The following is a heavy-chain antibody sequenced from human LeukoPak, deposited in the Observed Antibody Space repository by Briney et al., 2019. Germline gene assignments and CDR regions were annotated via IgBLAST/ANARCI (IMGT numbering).Heavy chain of an antibody. V-gene: IGHV4-4*02. CDR2: IYHSGST. J-gene: IGHJ4*02. CDR3: ATQILLCHYY. Sequence: SGTLSLTCAVSGGSISSSNWWSWVRPPPGKGLEWIGEIYHSGSTYYNPSLKSRVTISVDTSNNQFSLKLTSVTAADTAIYYCATQILLCHYYWGQGTLVTVSS. CDR1: GGSISSSNW. D-gene: IGHD3-10*01.